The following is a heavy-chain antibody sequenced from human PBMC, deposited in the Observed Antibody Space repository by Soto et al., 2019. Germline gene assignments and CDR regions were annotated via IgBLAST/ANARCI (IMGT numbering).Heavy chain of an antibody. CDR3: ARGGPWNQEYFQH. CDR1: GYSFSSYG. CDR2: MSAYNGNT. D-gene: IGHD1-1*01. V-gene: IGHV1-18*01. J-gene: IGHJ1*01. Sequence: QVQLVQSGAEVKKPGASVKVSCKASGYSFSSYGISWVRQAPGQGLEWMGWMSAYNGNTNYAQKYQGRVTMTTDTSTRNGYMEVRSLRSDDTAVYYCARGGPWNQEYFQHWGQGTLVTVSS.